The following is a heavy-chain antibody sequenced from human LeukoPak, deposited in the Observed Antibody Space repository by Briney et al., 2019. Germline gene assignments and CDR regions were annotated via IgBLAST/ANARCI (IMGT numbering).Heavy chain of an antibody. CDR1: GGTFSSYA. Sequence: SVKVSCKASGGTFSSYAISWVRQAPGQGLEWMGGIIPIFGTANYAQKFQGRVTITADESTSTAYMELSSLRSEDTAVYYCARSVVPAAHYYYYYGMDVWGQGTTVTVSS. J-gene: IGHJ6*02. D-gene: IGHD2-2*01. CDR3: ARSVVPAAHYYYYYGMDV. CDR2: IIPIFGTA. V-gene: IGHV1-69*13.